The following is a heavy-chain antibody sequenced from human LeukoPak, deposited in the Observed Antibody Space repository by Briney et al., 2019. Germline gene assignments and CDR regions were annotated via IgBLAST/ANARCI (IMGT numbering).Heavy chain of an antibody. CDR3: ARASENFMARDPFDY. J-gene: IGHJ4*02. CDR2: IKQDGSEK. D-gene: IGHD2/OR15-2a*01. Sequence: PGGSLRLSCAASGFTFSSYWMSWVRQAPGKGLEWVANIKQDGSEKYYVDSVKGRFTISRDNAKNSLYLQMNSLRAEDTAVYYCARASENFMARDPFDYRGQGTLVTVSS. CDR1: GFTFSSYW. V-gene: IGHV3-7*01.